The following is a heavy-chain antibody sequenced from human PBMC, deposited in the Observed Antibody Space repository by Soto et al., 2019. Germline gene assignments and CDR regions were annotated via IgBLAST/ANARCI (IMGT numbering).Heavy chain of an antibody. V-gene: IGHV3-21*01. Sequence: PARSPRLCCAASGFTFSSYNMNWVRQAPGKGLEWVSSISSSSNYIYYADSVKGRFTISRDNAKSSLFLQMNSLRAEDTAVYYCARGLILGYCSGGSCYYSAYWGQGTLVTVSS. CDR1: GFTFSSYN. D-gene: IGHD2-15*01. J-gene: IGHJ4*02. CDR2: ISSSSNYI. CDR3: ARGLILGYCSGGSCYYSAY.